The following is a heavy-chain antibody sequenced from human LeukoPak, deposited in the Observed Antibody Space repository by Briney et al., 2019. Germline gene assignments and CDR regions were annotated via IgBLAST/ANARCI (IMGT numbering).Heavy chain of an antibody. CDR1: GGAISSSSYY. CDR2: IYYSGST. J-gene: IGHJ4*02. V-gene: IGHV4-39*07. CDR3: ARGRPRYYYDSSGQFDY. D-gene: IGHD3-22*01. Sequence: SETLSLTCTVSGGAISSSSYYWGWIRQPPGTGREWIGSIYYSGSTYYNPSLKSRGTISVDTTKNQFSLKLSSVTAAGTAVYYCARGRPRYYYDSSGQFDYWGQGTLVTVSS.